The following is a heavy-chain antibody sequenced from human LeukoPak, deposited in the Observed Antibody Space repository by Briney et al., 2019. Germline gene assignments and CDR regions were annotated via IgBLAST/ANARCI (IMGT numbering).Heavy chain of an antibody. CDR2: VYTNERT. Sequence: PSETLSLTCTVSGDSLTNFYWSRIRQPAGKGLEWIGRVYTNERTKYNPSLKSRLTMSVDTSSNQVFLRLTSVSAADTAVYYCARDVGFPARFDSWGQGILVTVSS. V-gene: IGHV4-4*07. CDR3: ARDVGFPARFDS. CDR1: GDSLTNFY. J-gene: IGHJ5*01. D-gene: IGHD1-26*01.